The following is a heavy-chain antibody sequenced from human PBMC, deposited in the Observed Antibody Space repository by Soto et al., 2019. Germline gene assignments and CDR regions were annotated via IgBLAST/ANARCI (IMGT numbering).Heavy chain of an antibody. D-gene: IGHD2-15*01. CDR3: ARGRPLDILVVVAAPGSFEP. CDR1: GGSFSGYY. V-gene: IGHV4-34*01. Sequence: QVQLQQWGAGLLKPSETLSLTCAVYGGSFSGYYWSWIRQPPGKGLEWIGDINHSGSPNYNPSLKSRVTISVDTSKNQLSLKLSAVPAADTAVYYCARGRPLDILVVVAAPGSFEPWGQGTLVTVSS. J-gene: IGHJ5*02. CDR2: INHSGSP.